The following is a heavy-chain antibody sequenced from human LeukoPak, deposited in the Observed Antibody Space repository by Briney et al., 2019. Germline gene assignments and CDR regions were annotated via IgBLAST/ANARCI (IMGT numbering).Heavy chain of an antibody. J-gene: IGHJ4*02. CDR2: EDGEA. CDR3: ASIDLDS. D-gene: IGHD2-21*01. Sequence: ASVKVSSKVSGYTLTELSIHWVRQSPGKGLEWMGGEDGEAIYAQKFQGRVTMTEDTSTDTAYMDLSSLRSEDTAVYYCASIDLDSWGQGTLVTVSS. CDR1: GYTLTELS. V-gene: IGHV1-24*01.